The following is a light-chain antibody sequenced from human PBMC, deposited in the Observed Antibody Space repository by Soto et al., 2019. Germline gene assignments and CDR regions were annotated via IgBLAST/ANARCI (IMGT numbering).Light chain of an antibody. CDR2: AAS. CDR1: QGIDRW. J-gene: IGKJ4*01. CDR3: KQSKSFPLT. Sequence: DIPMTQSPSSLSASVGDRVTITCRASQGIDRWLAWYQQKPGKAPKVLIYAASSLRSGVPSRFSGSGSGTDFSLIISGLQPEDLATYYCKQSKSFPLTFGGGTKVEIK. V-gene: IGKV1-12*01.